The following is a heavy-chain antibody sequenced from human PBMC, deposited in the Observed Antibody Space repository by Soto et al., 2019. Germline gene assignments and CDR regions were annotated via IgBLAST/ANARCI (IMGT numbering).Heavy chain of an antibody. CDR3: ARWMRALRNDDVFDI. V-gene: IGHV1-69*13. J-gene: IGHJ3*02. CDR2: IMARYGSG. CDR1: GDTFNKLC. Sequence: AVKVSCKPCGDTFNKLCLSCVRQAPGRGREGTGGIMARYGSGNSSQKFLNRVSITADESTDTAYMELSSLRSEYQPIYFCARWMRALRNDDVFDIWGNGTVVTVSS. D-gene: IGHD1-1*01.